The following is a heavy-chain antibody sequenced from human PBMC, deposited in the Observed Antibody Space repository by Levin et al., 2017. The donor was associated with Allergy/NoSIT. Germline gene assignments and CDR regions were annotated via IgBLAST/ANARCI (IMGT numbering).Heavy chain of an antibody. CDR3: ARDMSYDFWSGYYTPSGYYYYGMDV. CDR1: GFTFSSYE. D-gene: IGHD3-3*01. CDR2: ISSSGSTI. V-gene: IGHV3-48*03. J-gene: IGHJ6*02. Sequence: GESLKISCAASGFTFSSYEMNWVRQAPGKGLEWVSYISSSGSTIYYADSVKGRFTISRDNAKNSLYLQMNSLRAEDTAVYYCARDMSYDFWSGYYTPSGYYYYGMDVWGQGTTVTVSS.